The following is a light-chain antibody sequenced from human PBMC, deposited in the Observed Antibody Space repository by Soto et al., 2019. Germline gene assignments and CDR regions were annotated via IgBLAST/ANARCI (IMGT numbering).Light chain of an antibody. CDR1: SSDVGGYNY. V-gene: IGLV2-14*01. J-gene: IGLJ1*01. Sequence: QSALTQPASVSGSPGQSITISCTGSSSDVGGYNYVSWYQHHPGKAPKLLIYEVSHRPSGVSNRFSGSKSGSTASLTISGLQAEDEADYYCTSYTNIASLDVFGTGTKLTVL. CDR3: TSYTNIASLDV. CDR2: EVS.